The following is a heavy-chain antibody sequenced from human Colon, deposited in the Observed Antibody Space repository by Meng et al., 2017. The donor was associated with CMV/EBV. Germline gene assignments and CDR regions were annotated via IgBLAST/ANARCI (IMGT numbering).Heavy chain of an antibody. D-gene: IGHD1-7*01. CDR2: LLYDGSKE. Sequence: GSLRLSCAVSGFTFTSYSMHWVRRAPGKGLEWVAVLLYDGSKEYYADSVRGRFTISRDTSTNMLFLQMDGLSSEDTAIYYCARGLELPDYWGQGTLVTVSS. CDR3: ARGLELPDY. J-gene: IGHJ4*02. CDR1: GFTFTSYS. V-gene: IGHV3-30-3*01.